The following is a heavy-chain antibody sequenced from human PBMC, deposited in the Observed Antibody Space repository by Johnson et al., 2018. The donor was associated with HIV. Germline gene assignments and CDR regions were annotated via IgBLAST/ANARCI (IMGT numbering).Heavy chain of an antibody. CDR2: IKQDGSEK. CDR3: ARVSTMIVVARNDAFDI. V-gene: IGHV3-7*03. D-gene: IGHD3-22*01. Sequence: VQLVESGGGVVQPGRSLRLSCAASGFTFSSYAMHWVRQAPGKGLEWVANIKQDGSEKYYVDSVKGRFTISRDNAKNSLYLQMNSLRAEDTALYYCARVSTMIVVARNDAFDIWGQGTMVIVSS. CDR1: GFTFSSYA. J-gene: IGHJ3*02.